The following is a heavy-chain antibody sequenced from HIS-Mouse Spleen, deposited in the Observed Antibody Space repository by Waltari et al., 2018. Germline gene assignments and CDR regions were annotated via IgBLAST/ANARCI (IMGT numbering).Heavy chain of an antibody. Sequence: QVQLQQWGAGLLKPSETLSLTCAVYGGSVSGYYWIWTRPPPGKGLEWIGEINHSGSTNYNPSLKSRVTISVDTSKNQFSLKLSSVTAADTAVYYCARGRGQWLDGPFDYWGQGTLVTVSS. J-gene: IGHJ4*02. D-gene: IGHD6-19*01. V-gene: IGHV4-34*01. CDR1: GGSVSGYY. CDR2: INHSGST. CDR3: ARGRGQWLDGPFDY.